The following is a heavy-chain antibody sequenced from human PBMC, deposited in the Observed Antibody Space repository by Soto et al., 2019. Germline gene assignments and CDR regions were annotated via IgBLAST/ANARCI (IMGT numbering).Heavy chain of an antibody. CDR2: IIPIFGTA. V-gene: IGHV1-69*13. Sequence: SAKVSCKASGGTSSGSSLSWGRQAPGQGLEWMGGIIPIFGTANHAQKFQGRVTITADESTSTAYMELRSMRSEDTAVYYCARPQTEYSSGWDAFDIWGQGTMVTASS. CDR3: ARPQTEYSSGWDAFDI. D-gene: IGHD6-19*01. J-gene: IGHJ3*02. CDR1: GGTSSGSS.